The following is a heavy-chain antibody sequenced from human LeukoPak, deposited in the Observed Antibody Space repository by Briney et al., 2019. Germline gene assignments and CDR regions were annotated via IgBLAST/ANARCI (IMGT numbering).Heavy chain of an antibody. J-gene: IGHJ3*02. CDR3: ARDLSGDRIAAAGADAFDI. Sequence: SVKVSCKASGGTFSSYAISWVRQAPGQGLEWMGGIIPIFGTANYAQKFQGRVTITTDESTRTAYMELSSLRSEDTAVYYCARDLSGDRIAAAGADAFDIWGQGTMVTISS. CDR2: IIPIFGTA. D-gene: IGHD6-13*01. V-gene: IGHV1-69*05. CDR1: GGTFSSYA.